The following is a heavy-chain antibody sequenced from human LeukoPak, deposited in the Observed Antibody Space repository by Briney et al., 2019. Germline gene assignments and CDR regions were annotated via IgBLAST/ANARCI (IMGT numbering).Heavy chain of an antibody. D-gene: IGHD3-10*01. CDR2: MYSGGAT. CDR1: VISVSGNF. Sequence: GGSLRLSCVASVISVSGNFMSWVGQAPGKGLEWVSTMYSGGATHYADSVKGRFSVSRDNVENTLYLQMDNLRVEDTAVYYCARVVTFELDYWGQGTPVLVSS. V-gene: IGHV3-53*01. J-gene: IGHJ4*02. CDR3: ARVVTFELDY.